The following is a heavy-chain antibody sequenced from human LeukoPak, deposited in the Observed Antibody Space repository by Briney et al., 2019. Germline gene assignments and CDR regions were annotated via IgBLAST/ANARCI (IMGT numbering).Heavy chain of an antibody. V-gene: IGHV1-69*04. D-gene: IGHD3-22*01. CDR3: AREDDSSGYYYAPLDY. Sequence: SVKVSCKASGGTFISYTISWVRQAPGQGLEWRGRIIPILGIANYAQKFQGRVTITADKSTSTAYMELSSLRSEDTAVYYCAREDDSSGYYYAPLDYWGQGTLVTVSS. J-gene: IGHJ4*02. CDR1: GGTFISYT. CDR2: IIPILGIA.